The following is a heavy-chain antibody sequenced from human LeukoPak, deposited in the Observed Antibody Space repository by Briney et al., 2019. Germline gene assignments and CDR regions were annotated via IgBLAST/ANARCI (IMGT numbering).Heavy chain of an antibody. J-gene: IGHJ4*02. D-gene: IGHD3-16*01. V-gene: IGHV3-15*01. Sequence: PGGSLRLSCAGSGFTFSNAWMTWVRQAPGKGLEWVGRIKSRPAGGTIDYAAPVKGRFTISRDDSKNTVYLQMNSLRTEDTAVYYCTTVKGSWGSFDWGQGTLVTVSS. CDR2: IKSRPAGGTI. CDR1: GFTFSNAW. CDR3: TTVKGSWGSFD.